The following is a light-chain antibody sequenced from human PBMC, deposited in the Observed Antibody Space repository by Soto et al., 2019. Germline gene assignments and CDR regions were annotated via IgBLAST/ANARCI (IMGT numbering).Light chain of an antibody. V-gene: IGLV2-11*01. CDR2: DVY. J-gene: IGLJ1*01. Sequence: QSALTQPRSVSGSPGQSVTISCTGTSSDVGRYSFVSWYQQHPGKAPKLILYDVYKRPSGVPDRFSGSKSGNTASLTISGLQAEDETDYYCCSHAGSNNYVFGTGTKVTVL. CDR3: CSHAGSNNYV. CDR1: SSDVGRYSF.